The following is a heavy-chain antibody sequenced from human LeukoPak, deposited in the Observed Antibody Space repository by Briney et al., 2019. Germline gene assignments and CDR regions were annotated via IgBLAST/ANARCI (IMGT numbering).Heavy chain of an antibody. J-gene: IGHJ5*02. CDR1: GGTFSSYA. V-gene: IGHV1-69*05. D-gene: IGHD3-3*01. CDR2: IIPIFGTA. CDR3: ARLSGGYDFWSGRPNWFDP. Sequence: SVKVSCKASGGTFSSYAISWVRQAPGQGLEWMGGIIPIFGTANYAQKFQGRVTITTDESTSTAYMELSSLRSEDTAVYYCARLSGGYDFWSGRPNWFDPWGQGTLVTVSS.